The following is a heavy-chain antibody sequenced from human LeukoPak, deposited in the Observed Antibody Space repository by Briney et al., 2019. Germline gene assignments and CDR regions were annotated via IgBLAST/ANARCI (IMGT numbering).Heavy chain of an antibody. V-gene: IGHV3-30*04. CDR2: ISYDGSNE. CDR1: GFTFSSYV. D-gene: IGHD4-17*01. J-gene: IGHJ4*02. CDR3: AKDRALGYGDYFY. Sequence: GGSLRLSCAASGFTFSSYVMHWVRQAPGKGLEWVAIISYDGSNEYYADSVKGRFTISRDNSKNTLYLQMNSLRAADTAVYYCAKDRALGYGDYFYWGQGTLVTVSS.